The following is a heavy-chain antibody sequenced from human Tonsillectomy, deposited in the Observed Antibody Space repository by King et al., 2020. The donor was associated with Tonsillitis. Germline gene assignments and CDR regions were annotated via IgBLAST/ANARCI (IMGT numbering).Heavy chain of an antibody. CDR1: GGSISSGGYY. V-gene: IGHV4-31*03. Sequence: QLQESGPGLVKPSQTLSLTCTVSGGSISSGGYYWSWIRQHPGKGLEWIGYIYYSGSTYYNPSLKRRVTISVDTSKNQFSLKLRSVTAADTAVYYCARGDPLPPIFGAGMFDYWGQGTLVTVSS. D-gene: IGHD3-3*01. CDR3: ARGDPLPPIFGAGMFDY. J-gene: IGHJ4*02. CDR2: IYYSGST.